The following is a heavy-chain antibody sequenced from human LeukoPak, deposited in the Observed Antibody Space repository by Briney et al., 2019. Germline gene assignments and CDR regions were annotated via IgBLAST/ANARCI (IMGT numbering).Heavy chain of an antibody. CDR1: GGSFSGYY. D-gene: IGHD3-3*01. J-gene: IGHJ4*02. Sequence: PSETLSLTCAVYGGSFSGYYWSWIRQPPGRGLEWIGEISHSGSTNYNPSLKSRVTISVDTSKNQFSLKLSSVTAADTAVYYCARGPEYYDFWSGTKAIDYWGQGTLVTVSS. V-gene: IGHV4-34*01. CDR3: ARGPEYYDFWSGTKAIDY. CDR2: ISHSGST.